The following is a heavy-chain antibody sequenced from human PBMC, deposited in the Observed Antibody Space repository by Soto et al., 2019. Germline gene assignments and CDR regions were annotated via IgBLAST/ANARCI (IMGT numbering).Heavy chain of an antibody. CDR2: VYYSGAA. Sequence: QVQLQESGPGLVKPSETLSLTCNVSGGAITSDFWSWIRQPPGKGLEWIGYVYYSGAADYNPSLKPRVTISIATSKPQFSLRLASATAADTGVYSCARDHGSYPNTWGQGILVTVSS. CDR3: ARDHGSYPNT. V-gene: IGHV4-59*01. J-gene: IGHJ1*01. CDR1: GGAITSDF. D-gene: IGHD3-16*02.